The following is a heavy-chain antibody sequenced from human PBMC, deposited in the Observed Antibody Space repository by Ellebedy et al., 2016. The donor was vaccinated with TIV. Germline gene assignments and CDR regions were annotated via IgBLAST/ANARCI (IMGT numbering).Heavy chain of an antibody. CDR2: ISAGGGAT. J-gene: IGHJ4*02. V-gene: IGHV3-23*01. Sequence: GESLKISCAASGFTFSNYVMSWVRQAPGKGLEWVSTISAGGGATYYADSVKGRFNISRDNSENTLYLQMNSLRAEDTAVYYCARDIYYKTSGDYWGLDYWGQGTLVTVS. CDR3: ARDIYYKTSGDYWGLDY. CDR1: GFTFSNYV. D-gene: IGHD3-22*01.